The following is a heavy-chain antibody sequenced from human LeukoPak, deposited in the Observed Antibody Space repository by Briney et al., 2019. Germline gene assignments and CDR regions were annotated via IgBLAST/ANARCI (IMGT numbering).Heavy chain of an antibody. J-gene: IGHJ4*02. Sequence: GGSLRLSCAASGFTFSSYWMSWVRQAPGKGLEWVANIKQDGSEKYYVDSVKGRFTMSRDNAKKSLYLQMNSLRVEDTAVYYCAREKHYYGSVVDYWGQGTLVTVSS. CDR1: GFTFSSYW. V-gene: IGHV3-7*01. CDR2: IKQDGSEK. D-gene: IGHD3-10*01. CDR3: AREKHYYGSVVDY.